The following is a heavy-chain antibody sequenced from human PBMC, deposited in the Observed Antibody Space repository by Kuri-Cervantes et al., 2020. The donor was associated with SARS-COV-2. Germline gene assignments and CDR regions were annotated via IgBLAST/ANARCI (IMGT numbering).Heavy chain of an antibody. CDR3: ARDRVGVHDS. D-gene: IGHD2-21*01. CDR1: GFTFSSYA. Sequence: GGSLRLSCAASGFTFSSYAMHWVRQAPGKGLEWVAVISCDGTNKDYTASGKGRFTISRDNSQNTLYLKMKSLRTEDTALYYCARDRVGVHDSWGQGTLVTVSS. CDR2: ISCDGTNK. J-gene: IGHJ4*02. V-gene: IGHV3-30-3*01.